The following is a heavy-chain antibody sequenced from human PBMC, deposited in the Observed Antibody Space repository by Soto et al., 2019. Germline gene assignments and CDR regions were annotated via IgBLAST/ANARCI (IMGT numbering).Heavy chain of an antibody. CDR1: GGTFSSYA. D-gene: IGHD5-18*01. CDR2: IIPIFGTA. V-gene: IGHV1-69*06. Sequence: SVKVSCKASGGTFSSYAISWVRQAPGQGLEWMGGIIPIFGTANYAQKFQGRVTITADKSTSTAYMELSSLRSEDTAVYYCARGFGNLDTAMVNFDYWGQGTPVTVSS. J-gene: IGHJ4*02. CDR3: ARGFGNLDTAMVNFDY.